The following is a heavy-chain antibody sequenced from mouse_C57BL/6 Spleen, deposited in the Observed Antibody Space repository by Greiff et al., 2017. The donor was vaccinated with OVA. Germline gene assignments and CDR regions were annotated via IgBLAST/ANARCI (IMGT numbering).Heavy chain of an antibody. CDR1: GFTFSDYG. Sequence: EVMLVESGGGLVKPGGSLKLSCAASGFTFSDYGMNWVRQAPEKGLEWVAYISSGSSTIYYDDTVKGRFTISRDNAKNTLFLQMTSLSSEDTAMYYCATLFILNYFDYWGQGTTLTVSS. CDR3: ATLFILNYFDY. D-gene: IGHD1-1*01. J-gene: IGHJ2*01. CDR2: ISSGSSTI. V-gene: IGHV5-17*01.